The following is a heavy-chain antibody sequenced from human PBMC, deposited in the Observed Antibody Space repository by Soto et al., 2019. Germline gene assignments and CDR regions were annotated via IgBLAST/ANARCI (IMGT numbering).Heavy chain of an antibody. V-gene: IGHV3-33*01. CDR1: GFTFSTYG. D-gene: IGHD4-17*01. CDR3: ARETYGDYVGYFDP. J-gene: IGHJ5*02. CDR2: IWSDGTNK. Sequence: PGESLKISCAASGFTFSTYGMHWVRQAPGKGLEWVALIWSDGTNKYYADSVKGRFTISRDNSKKTLYLQMNSLRAEDTAVYYCARETYGDYVGYFDPWGQGTLVTVSS.